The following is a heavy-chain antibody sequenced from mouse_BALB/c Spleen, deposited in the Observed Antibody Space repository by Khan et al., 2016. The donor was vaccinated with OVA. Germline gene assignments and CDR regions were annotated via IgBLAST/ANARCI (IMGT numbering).Heavy chain of an antibody. CDR2: ISPGSGDT. J-gene: IGHJ3*01. CDR3: ARRSYFGYSFAY. D-gene: IGHD1-2*01. V-gene: IGHV1-77*01. Sequence: VQLQESGAELARPGASVKLSCKASGYSFTDYYINWVKQRTGQGLEWIGEISPGSGDTYYNEKFKGKATLTADKSSSTAYMQLSSLTSEDSAVYFCARRSYFGYSFAYWGQGTLVTVSA. CDR1: GYSFTDYY.